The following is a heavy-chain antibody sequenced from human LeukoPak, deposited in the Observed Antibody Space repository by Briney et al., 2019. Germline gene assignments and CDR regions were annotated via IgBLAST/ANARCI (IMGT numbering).Heavy chain of an antibody. Sequence: PSETLSLTCAVYGGSFSGYYWSWIRQSPGKGLEWIGEINHSGSTNYNPSLKSRVTISVDTSKNQFSLKLSSVTAADTAVYYCAREPRVRYYGSGSYYYFDYWGQGTLVTVSS. J-gene: IGHJ4*02. D-gene: IGHD3-10*01. V-gene: IGHV4-34*01. CDR3: AREPRVRYYGSGSYYYFDY. CDR1: GGSFSGYY. CDR2: INHSGST.